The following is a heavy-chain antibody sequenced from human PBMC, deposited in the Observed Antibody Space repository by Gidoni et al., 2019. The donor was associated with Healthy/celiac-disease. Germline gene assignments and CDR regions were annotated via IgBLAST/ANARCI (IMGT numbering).Heavy chain of an antibody. CDR3: ARDLRGVAAAGTALDY. Sequence: QVQLVESGGGVVQPGRSLRLSCAASGFTFSIYAMHWVRQAPGKGLEWVAVISYDGSNKYYADSVKGRFTISRDNSKNTLYLQMNSLRAEDTAVYYCARDLRGVAAAGTALDYWGQGTLVTVSS. J-gene: IGHJ4*02. D-gene: IGHD6-13*01. CDR2: ISYDGSNK. CDR1: GFTFSIYA. V-gene: IGHV3-30*04.